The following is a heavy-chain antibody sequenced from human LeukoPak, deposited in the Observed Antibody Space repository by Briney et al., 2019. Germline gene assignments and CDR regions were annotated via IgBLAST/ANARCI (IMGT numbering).Heavy chain of an antibody. Sequence: SETLSLTCTVSGGSVSSGSYYWSWIRQPPGKGLEWIGYIYYSGSTNYNPSLKSRVTISVDTSKNQFSLKLSSVTAADTAVYYCARSRSHDSSGYILLGGGAFDIWGQGTMVTVSS. CDR3: ARSRSHDSSGYILLGGGAFDI. CDR2: IYYSGST. CDR1: GGSVSSGSYY. V-gene: IGHV4-61*01. J-gene: IGHJ3*02. D-gene: IGHD3-22*01.